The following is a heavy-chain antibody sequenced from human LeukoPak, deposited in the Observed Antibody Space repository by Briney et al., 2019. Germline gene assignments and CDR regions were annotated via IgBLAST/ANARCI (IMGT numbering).Heavy chain of an antibody. CDR1: GYTFTSYY. CDR2: INPTGGST. Sequence: GASVKVSCKASGYTFTSYYMHWVRQAPGQGLEWMGLINPTGGSTGYAQKFQGRVTMTRDTSTSTVYMELSSLRSEDAAVYYCARGKFPGYDILTGYCLDYWGQGTLVTVSS. D-gene: IGHD3-9*01. J-gene: IGHJ4*02. CDR3: ARGKFPGYDILTGYCLDY. V-gene: IGHV1-46*01.